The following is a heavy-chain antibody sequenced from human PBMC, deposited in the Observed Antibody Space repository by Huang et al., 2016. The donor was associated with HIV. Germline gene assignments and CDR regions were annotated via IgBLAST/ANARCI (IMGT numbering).Heavy chain of an antibody. CDR1: GGSFSGYY. V-gene: IGHV4-34*02. CDR2: SNHSGST. Sequence: QMQLQQWGAGLLKPSETLSLTCALYGGSFSGYYWSWIRQPPGKGLEWIGESNHSGSTNYHPSLKSRVSIAVDTSKNQFSLKLSAVTAADTAVYYCARGRLMSRIAARDWFFDLWGRGTLVTVSS. CDR3: ARGRLMSRIAARDWFFDL. J-gene: IGHJ2*01. D-gene: IGHD2-15*01.